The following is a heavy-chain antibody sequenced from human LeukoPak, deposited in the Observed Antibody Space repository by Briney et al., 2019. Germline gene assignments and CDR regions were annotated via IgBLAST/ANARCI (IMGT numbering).Heavy chain of an antibody. J-gene: IGHJ5*02. V-gene: IGHV4-59*11. CDR1: GGSISSHY. Sequence: SETLSLTCTVSGGSISSHYWSWIRQPPGKGLEWIGYIYYSGSSKYNPSLKSRVTISVDTSKNQFSLKLSSVTAADTAVYYCARLYDSSGYTNWLDPWGQGTLVTVSS. CDR2: IYYSGSS. D-gene: IGHD3-22*01. CDR3: ARLYDSSGYTNWLDP.